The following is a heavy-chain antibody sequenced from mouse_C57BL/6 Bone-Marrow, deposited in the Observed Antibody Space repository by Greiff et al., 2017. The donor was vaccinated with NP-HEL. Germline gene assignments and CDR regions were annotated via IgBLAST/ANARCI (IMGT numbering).Heavy chain of an antibody. CDR3: AKERDDGYYEVFAY. CDR2: INPNNGGT. D-gene: IGHD2-3*01. J-gene: IGHJ3*01. CDR1: GYTFTDYY. V-gene: IGHV1-26*01. Sequence: VQLQQSGPELVKPGASVKISCKASGYTFTDYYMNWVKQSHGKSLEWIGDINPNNGGTSYNQKFKGKATLTVDKSSSTAYMELRSLTSEDSAVYYCAKERDDGYYEVFAYWGQGTLVTVSA.